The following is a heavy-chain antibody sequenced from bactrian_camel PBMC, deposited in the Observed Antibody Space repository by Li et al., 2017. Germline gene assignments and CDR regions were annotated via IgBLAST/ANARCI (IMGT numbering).Heavy chain of an antibody. V-gene: IGHV3S53*01. J-gene: IGHJ4*01. CDR2: IDGDGMR. Sequence: HVQLVESGGGSVQAGGSLRLSCAASLYTYRRCMGWFRQALGKEREGVAAIDGDGMRNYADSVKGRFTISRDNAKNSVYLQMNSLKLEDSAMYFCAADFGPYCSGSYLARRANFEGQGTQVTVS. D-gene: IGHD2*01. CDR1: LYTYRRC.